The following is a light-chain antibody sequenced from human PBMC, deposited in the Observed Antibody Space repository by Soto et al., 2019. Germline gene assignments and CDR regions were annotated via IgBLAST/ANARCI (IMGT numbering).Light chain of an antibody. CDR1: SSDVGGYNY. CDR2: EVS. CDR3: SSYTSSSTRV. V-gene: IGLV2-14*01. Sequence: QSALTQPASVPGSPGQSITISCTGTSSDVGGYNYVSWYQQHPGKAPKLMIYEVSNRPSGVSNRFSGSKSGNTASLTISGLQAEDEADYYCSSYTSSSTRVFRGGTKVTVL. J-gene: IGLJ3*02.